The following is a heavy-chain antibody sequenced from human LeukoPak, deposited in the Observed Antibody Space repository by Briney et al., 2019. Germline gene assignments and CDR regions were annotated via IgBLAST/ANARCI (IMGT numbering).Heavy chain of an antibody. D-gene: IGHD3/OR15-3a*01. CDR1: GFTFSSYE. CDR3: AKALMLWTGTDY. V-gene: IGHV3-48*03. CDR2: ISSSGSTI. J-gene: IGHJ4*02. Sequence: GGSLRLSCAASGFTFSSYEMNWVRQAPGKGLEWVSYISSSGSTIYYADSVKGRFTISRDNAKNSLYLQMNSLRAVDTAVYYCAKALMLWTGTDYWGQGTLVTVSS.